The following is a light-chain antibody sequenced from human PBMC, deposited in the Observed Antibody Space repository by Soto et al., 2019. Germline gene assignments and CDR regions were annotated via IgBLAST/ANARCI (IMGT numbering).Light chain of an antibody. CDR2: DAS. CDR1: QDISNY. V-gene: IGKV1-33*01. Sequence: DIQMTQSPSSLSASVGDRVTITCQASQDISNYLNWYQKKPGKAPKLLIYDASNLKTGVPSRFSGSRSGTDSTFTISSLQPEDIATYYCQQYDNLPLTFGPGTKVDIK. J-gene: IGKJ3*01. CDR3: QQYDNLPLT.